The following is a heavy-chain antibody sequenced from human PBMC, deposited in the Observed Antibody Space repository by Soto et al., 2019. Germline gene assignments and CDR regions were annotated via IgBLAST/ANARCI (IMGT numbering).Heavy chain of an antibody. Sequence: EVQLLESGGGLVQPGGSLRLSCAASGFTFSSYAMSWVRQAPGKGLEWVSAISGSGGSTYYADSVQGRFTISRDNSKNTLYLQMNSLRAEDTAVYYCAIPPFWSGYLNAFDIWGQGTMVTVSS. V-gene: IGHV3-23*01. CDR3: AIPPFWSGYLNAFDI. D-gene: IGHD3-3*01. CDR1: GFTFSSYA. CDR2: ISGSGGST. J-gene: IGHJ3*02.